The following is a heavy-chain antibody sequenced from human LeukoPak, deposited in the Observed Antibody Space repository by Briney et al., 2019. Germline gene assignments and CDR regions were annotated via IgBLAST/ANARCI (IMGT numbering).Heavy chain of an antibody. V-gene: IGHV1-69*01. CDR1: GGTFSSYA. Sequence: SVKVSCKASGGTFSSYAISWVRQAPGQGLEWMGGIIPIFGTANYAQKFQGRVTITADESTSTAYMELSSPRSEDTAVYYCAGYCSSTSCYAGQVPARFDPWGQGTLVTVSS. CDR3: AGYCSSTSCYAGQVPARFDP. J-gene: IGHJ5*02. CDR2: IIPIFGTA. D-gene: IGHD2-2*01.